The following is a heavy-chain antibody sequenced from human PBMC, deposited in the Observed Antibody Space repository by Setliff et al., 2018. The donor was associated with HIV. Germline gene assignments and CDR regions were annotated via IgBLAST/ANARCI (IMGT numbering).Heavy chain of an antibody. Sequence: GGSLRLSCAASGFTFGDYAMNWVRQTPGKGLEWVGFIGSKPYGGTTEYAASVKGRFTISRDDSKSIAYLQMNSLKTEDTAVYYCTRLRGYSYGLASYYYYYMDVWGKGTTVTVSS. CDR1: GFTFGDYA. CDR3: TRLRGYSYGLASYYYYYMDV. CDR2: IGSKPYGGTT. J-gene: IGHJ6*03. V-gene: IGHV3-49*04. D-gene: IGHD5-18*01.